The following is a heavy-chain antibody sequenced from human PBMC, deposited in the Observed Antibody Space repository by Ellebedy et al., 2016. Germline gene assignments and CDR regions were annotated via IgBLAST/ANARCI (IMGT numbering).Heavy chain of an antibody. Sequence: SETLSLTCTVYGGSFSGYYWSWIRQPPGKGLEWIGEINHSGSTNYNSSLKSRVTMSVDTSKSQFSLRLTSVTAADTAVYYCAKWNGGWYAFEVWGQGTMVTVSS. J-gene: IGHJ3*01. D-gene: IGHD6-19*01. CDR2: INHSGST. CDR3: AKWNGGWYAFEV. CDR1: GGSFSGYY. V-gene: IGHV4-34*01.